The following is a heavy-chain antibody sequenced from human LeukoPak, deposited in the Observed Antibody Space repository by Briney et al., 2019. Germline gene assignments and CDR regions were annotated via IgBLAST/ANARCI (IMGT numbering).Heavy chain of an antibody. V-gene: IGHV4-59*08. D-gene: IGHD3-22*01. CDR3: ARSYSASYDSPAGWFDP. J-gene: IGHJ5*02. Sequence: SETLSLTCTVSGGSISNYYWSWVRQPPGKGLEWIGYIFYTGSINYNPSLRGRVTISVDTSKSQFSLRLSSVTAADTAVYYCARSYSASYDSPAGWFDPWGQGTLVTVSS. CDR1: GGSISNYY. CDR2: IFYTGSI.